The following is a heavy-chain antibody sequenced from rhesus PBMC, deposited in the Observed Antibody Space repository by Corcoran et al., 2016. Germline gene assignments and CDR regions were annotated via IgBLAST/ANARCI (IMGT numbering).Heavy chain of an antibody. V-gene: IGHV4-165*01. CDR2: IGGSSSST. Sequence: QVQLQESGPGVVKPSETLSLTCAVSGGSISGYYPWCWIRQPLGNGLEWIGYIGGSSSSTNYNPSLKSLVTISKDTSKNQFSLKLSSVTAADTAVYYCARDRGSGWFDYWGQGVLVTVSS. CDR1: GGSISGYY. J-gene: IGHJ4*01. D-gene: IGHD6-31*01. CDR3: ARDRGSGWFDY.